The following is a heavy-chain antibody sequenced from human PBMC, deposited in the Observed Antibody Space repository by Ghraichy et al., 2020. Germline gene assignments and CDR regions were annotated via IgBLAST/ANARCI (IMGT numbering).Heavy chain of an antibody. CDR2: INWNSENI. D-gene: IGHD3-3*01. J-gene: IGHJ4*02. CDR1: GFTFDDYA. V-gene: IGHV3-9*01. Sequence: GGSLRLSCAASGFTFDDYAMHWIRQAPGKGPEWVSGINWNSENIGYADSVKGRFIVSRDNAKNFLYLQMNNLRPEDTAFYYCARDISVFGVLNTFDSWGLGTLVTVFS. CDR3: ARDISVFGVLNTFDS.